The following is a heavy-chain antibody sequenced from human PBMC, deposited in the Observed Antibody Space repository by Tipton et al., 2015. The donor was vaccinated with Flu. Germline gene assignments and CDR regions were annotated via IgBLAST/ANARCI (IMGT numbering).Heavy chain of an antibody. D-gene: IGHD3-10*01. Sequence: TLSLTCTVSGGSISTGCYYWSWIRQPAGKGLEWIGRIYTSGSTNYNPSLKSRVTISVDTSKNQFSLKLSSVTAADTAVYYCARTHLFGELIWGMDVWGQGTTVTVSS. CDR1: GGSISTGCYY. CDR2: IYTSGST. J-gene: IGHJ6*02. V-gene: IGHV4-61*02. CDR3: ARTHLFGELIWGMDV.